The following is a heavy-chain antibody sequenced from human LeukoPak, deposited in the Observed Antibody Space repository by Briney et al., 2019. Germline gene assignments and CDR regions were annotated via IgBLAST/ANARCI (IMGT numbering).Heavy chain of an antibody. Sequence: GGSLRLSCAASGFTFSSYAMSWVRQAPGKGLEWVSAISGSGASTSYADSVKGRFTISRDNSNNTLYLQMNSLTAEEPSVYFSAKGLAKRLISTYFEYWGQGTLVTVSS. CDR3: AKGLAKRLISTYFEY. CDR2: ISGSGAST. V-gene: IGHV3-23*01. CDR1: GFTFSSYA. D-gene: IGHD3-3*02. J-gene: IGHJ4*02.